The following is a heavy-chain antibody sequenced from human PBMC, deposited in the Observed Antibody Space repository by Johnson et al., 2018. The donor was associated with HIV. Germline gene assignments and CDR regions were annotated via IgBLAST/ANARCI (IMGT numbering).Heavy chain of an antibody. Sequence: QVQLVESGGGVVQPGRSLRLSCAASGFTFSSYAMHWVRQAPGKGLEWVAVISYDGSNKYYADSVKGRFTISRDNSKNTLYLQMNSLRAEDTAVYYCARDHEQWLATHGYAFDIWGQGTMVTVSS. CDR3: ARDHEQWLATHGYAFDI. J-gene: IGHJ3*02. D-gene: IGHD6-19*01. V-gene: IGHV3-30-3*01. CDR2: ISYDGSNK. CDR1: GFTFSSYA.